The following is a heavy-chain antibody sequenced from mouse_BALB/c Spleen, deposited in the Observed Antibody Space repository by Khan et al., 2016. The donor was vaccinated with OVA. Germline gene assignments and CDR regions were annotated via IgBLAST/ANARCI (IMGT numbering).Heavy chain of an antibody. Sequence: QVQLKQSGPGLVAPSQSLSITCTVSGFSLTSFGVHWVRQPPGKGLEWLGVIWAGGSTNYNSDLMYRLSISQDNSKSHVFLKMNSLQTYDTAMYYFPRLVDIWGQGTTLTVSS. J-gene: IGHJ2*01. CDR2: IWAGGST. V-gene: IGHV2-9*02. CDR1: GFSLTSFG. D-gene: IGHD1-3*01. CDR3: PRLVDI.